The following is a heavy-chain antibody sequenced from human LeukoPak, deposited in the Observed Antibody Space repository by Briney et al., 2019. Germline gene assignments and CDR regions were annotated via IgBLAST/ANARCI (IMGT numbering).Heavy chain of an antibody. CDR2: IYPSDSDT. CDR3: ARQRRNGGIAASNDAFDI. D-gene: IGHD6-13*01. CDR1: GYGFTSYW. Sequence: GESLKISCKGSGYGFTSYWIGWVRRMPGKGLEGMGIIYPSDSDTRYSPSFQGQVTISADKSISTAYLQWSSLKASDTAMYYCARQRRNGGIAASNDAFDIWGQGTMVTVSS. J-gene: IGHJ3*02. V-gene: IGHV5-51*01.